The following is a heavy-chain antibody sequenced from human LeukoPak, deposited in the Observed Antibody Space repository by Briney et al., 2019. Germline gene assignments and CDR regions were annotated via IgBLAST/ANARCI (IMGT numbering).Heavy chain of an antibody. Sequence: GGSLRLSCAASGFTFSSYAMSWVRQAPGKGLEWVSAISGSGGSTYYADSVKGRFTISRDNSKNTLYLQMNSLRAEDTAVYYCAKGGPRGRNYYYYGMDVWGQGTTVTVSS. D-gene: IGHD3-16*01. CDR1: GFTFSSYA. V-gene: IGHV3-23*01. CDR3: AKGGPRGRNYYYYGMDV. CDR2: ISGSGGST. J-gene: IGHJ6*02.